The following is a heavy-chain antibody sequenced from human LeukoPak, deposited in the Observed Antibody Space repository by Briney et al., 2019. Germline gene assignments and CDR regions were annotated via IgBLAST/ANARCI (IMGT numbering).Heavy chain of an antibody. CDR1: GGTFSSYA. CDR3: ARDGNFGYDAFDI. J-gene: IGHJ3*02. D-gene: IGHD3-10*01. V-gene: IGHV3-33*01. CDR2: IWDDGSEK. Sequence: SCKASGGTFSSYAISWVRQAPGKGLEWVAVIWDDGSEKYYADSVKGRFSISRDNSENTLSLQVNSLRAEDTAVYYCARDGNFGYDAFDIWGQGTMVTVSS.